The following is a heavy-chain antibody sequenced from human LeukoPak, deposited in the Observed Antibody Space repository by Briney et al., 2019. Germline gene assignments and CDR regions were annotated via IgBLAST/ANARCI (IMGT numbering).Heavy chain of an antibody. V-gene: IGHV4-4*09. J-gene: IGHJ6*03. D-gene: IGHD4-23*01. Sequence: SETLSLTCTVSGGSISSYYWSWIRQPPGKGLEWIGYIYTGGSTNYNPSLKSRVTISVDTSKNQFSLKLSSVTAADTAVYYCARRYGGNSYYYYYYMDVWGKGTTVTVSS. CDR2: IYTGGST. CDR1: GGSISSYY. CDR3: ARRYGGNSYYYYYYMDV.